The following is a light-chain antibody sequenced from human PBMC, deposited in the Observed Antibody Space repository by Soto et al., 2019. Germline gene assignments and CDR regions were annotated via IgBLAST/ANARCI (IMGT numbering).Light chain of an antibody. CDR2: DVT. Sequence: QSVLTQPASVSDSPGQSITISCTGTSSDVGGSNHVSWYQQHPGKAPKLMIYDVTNRPSGVSHRFSGSKSGSTASLIISWLQAEDEADYYCVSFTSSTTYVFGTGTKLTVL. J-gene: IGLJ1*01. V-gene: IGLV2-14*01. CDR1: SSDVGGSNH. CDR3: VSFTSSTTYV.